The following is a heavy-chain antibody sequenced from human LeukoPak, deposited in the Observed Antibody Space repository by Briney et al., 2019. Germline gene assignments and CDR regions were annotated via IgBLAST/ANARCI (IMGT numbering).Heavy chain of an antibody. D-gene: IGHD1-14*01. CDR1: GVTFSSYA. CDR3: AKGHSAHGTGFDC. V-gene: IGHV3-23*01. Sequence: KTGGSLRLSCAASGVTFSSYAMTWVRQAPGKGLEWVSVISGSGGSTYYADSVRGRFTISRDNSKNTLYLQMNSLRAEDTAVYYCAKGHSAHGTGFDCWGQGTLVAVSS. J-gene: IGHJ4*02. CDR2: ISGSGGST.